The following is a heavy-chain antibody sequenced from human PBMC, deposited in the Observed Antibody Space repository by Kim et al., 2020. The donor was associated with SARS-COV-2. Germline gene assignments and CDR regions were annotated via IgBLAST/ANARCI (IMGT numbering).Heavy chain of an antibody. CDR3: ARHFXXTSIXXLGLFQXXX. Sequence: SETLSLTCTVSGASISSSGYYWGWIRQPPGKGLEWIGSVYYTGSTYYNPSLKSRVTISVDTSKNQFSLKLSSVTAADTAVYYCARHFXXTSIXXLGLFQXXXWGQGTLXTXSS. D-gene: IGHD2-2*02. CDR2: VYYTGST. J-gene: IGHJ4*02. V-gene: IGHV4-39*01. CDR1: GASISSSGYY.